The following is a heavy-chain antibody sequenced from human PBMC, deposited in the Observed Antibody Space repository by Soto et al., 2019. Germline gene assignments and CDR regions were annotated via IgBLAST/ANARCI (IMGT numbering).Heavy chain of an antibody. V-gene: IGHV4-30-2*01. CDR1: GGSISSGGYS. Sequence: SETLSLTCAVSGGSISSGGYSWSWIRQPPGKGLEWIGYIYHSGSTYYNPSLKSRVTISVDRSKNQFSLKLSSVTAADTAVYYRAREYGSGSYGMDVWGKGTTVTVSS. CDR2: IYHSGST. J-gene: IGHJ6*04. CDR3: AREYGSGSYGMDV. D-gene: IGHD3-10*01.